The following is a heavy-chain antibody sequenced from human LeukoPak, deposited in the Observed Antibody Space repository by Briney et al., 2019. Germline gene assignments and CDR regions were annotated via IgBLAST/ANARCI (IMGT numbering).Heavy chain of an antibody. D-gene: IGHD3-22*01. J-gene: IGHJ4*02. Sequence: PGGSLGLSCAASGFTFSSYAMHWVRQAPGKGLEWVAVISYDGSNKYYADSVKGRFTISRDNSKNTLYLQMNSLRAEDTAVYYCAKLLYYYDSSQPYWGQGTLVTVSS. V-gene: IGHV3-30*04. CDR1: GFTFSSYA. CDR3: AKLLYYYDSSQPY. CDR2: ISYDGSNK.